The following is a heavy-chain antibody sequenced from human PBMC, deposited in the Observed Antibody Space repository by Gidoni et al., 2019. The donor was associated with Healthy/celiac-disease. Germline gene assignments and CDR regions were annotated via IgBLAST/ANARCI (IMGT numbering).Heavy chain of an antibody. J-gene: IGHJ5*02. CDR1: GGSIRSYY. V-gene: IGHV4-59*08. Sequence: QAQLQASGPGLVTPSETLSLTCTVSGGSIRSYYWSWTRQPPGKGLEWIGYIYSSGTTNYNPTHKSGVTITVDTSKNRFSQKLSSVTAADATVDYCAGSIGVADLVWFDPWGQGTLVTVSS. D-gene: IGHD6-19*01. CDR2: IYSSGTT. CDR3: AGSIGVADLVWFDP.